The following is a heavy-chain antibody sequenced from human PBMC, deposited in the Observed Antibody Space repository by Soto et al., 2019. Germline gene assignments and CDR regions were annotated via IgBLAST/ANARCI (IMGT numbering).Heavy chain of an antibody. Sequence: PGGSLRLSCGASGFTFGTYGMGWVRQAPGKGLEWVSTITGGNTYYAASVKGRFTISRGNSKNTLYLQMSSLRAEDTALYYCAKDKERGGYDSDFDSWGQGTLVTVSS. CDR1: GFTFGTYG. CDR3: AKDKERGGYDSDFDS. J-gene: IGHJ4*02. V-gene: IGHV3-23*01. D-gene: IGHD3-3*01. CDR2: ITGGNT.